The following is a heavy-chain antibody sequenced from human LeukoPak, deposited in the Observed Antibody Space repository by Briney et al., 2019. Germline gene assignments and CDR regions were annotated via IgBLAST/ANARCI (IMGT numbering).Heavy chain of an antibody. CDR1: GYTFTTYY. J-gene: IGHJ4*02. CDR3: GRGMRDYYGLDY. Sequence: GASVKVSCKASGYTFTTYYMHWVRQAPGKGLVWVSHSNSDGSTTDYADSVRGRFTISRDNAKNTLFLQMNSLTVEDTAVYYCGRGMRDYYGLDYWGQGILVTVSS. CDR2: SNSDGSTT. V-gene: IGHV3-74*01. D-gene: IGHD3-10*01.